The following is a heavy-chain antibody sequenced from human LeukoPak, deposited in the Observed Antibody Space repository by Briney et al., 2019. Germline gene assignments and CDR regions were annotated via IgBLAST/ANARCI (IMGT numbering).Heavy chain of an antibody. Sequence: PSETLSLTCSVFGSSVSSDEYYWSWVRQHPGKGLEWIGYVYYSGCSYYIPSLESRITMSVEVSKNQFSLELRSVTAADTAVYYCARVKVLRFLEWFLDFWGQGALVTVSS. V-gene: IGHV4-31*03. CDR2: VYYSGCS. D-gene: IGHD3-3*01. CDR1: GSSVSSDEYY. CDR3: ARVKVLRFLEWFLDF. J-gene: IGHJ4*02.